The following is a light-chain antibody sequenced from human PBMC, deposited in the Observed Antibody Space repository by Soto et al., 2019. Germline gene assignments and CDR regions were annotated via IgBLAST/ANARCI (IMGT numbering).Light chain of an antibody. CDR3: SSYTTSNTPLYV. CDR2: DVN. CDR1: SSDVAAYNY. Sequence: QSALTQPASVSGSPGQSITISCTGTSSDVAAYNYVSWFKNHAGKAPKLMLYDVNNRPSWVSNRFSGSKSGNTASLTISGLQVEAEADYYCSSYTTSNTPLYVFGTGTKLTVL. J-gene: IGLJ1*01. V-gene: IGLV2-14*03.